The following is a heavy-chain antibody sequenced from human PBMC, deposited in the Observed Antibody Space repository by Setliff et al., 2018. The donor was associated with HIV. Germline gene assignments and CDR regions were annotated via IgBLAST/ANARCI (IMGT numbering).Heavy chain of an antibody. V-gene: IGHV4-61*02. CDR1: GGSINSGSHY. Sequence: LSLTCTVSGGSINSGSHYWSWIRQPAGKGLEWIGRFYSSRSNSYNPSLKSRVTISVDTSKNQFSLRLSSVTAADTAVYYCARGVAVTAIHAYYYGLDVWGQGTTVTVSS. CDR2: FYSSRSN. CDR3: ARGVAVTAIHAYYYGLDV. D-gene: IGHD2-21*02. J-gene: IGHJ6*02.